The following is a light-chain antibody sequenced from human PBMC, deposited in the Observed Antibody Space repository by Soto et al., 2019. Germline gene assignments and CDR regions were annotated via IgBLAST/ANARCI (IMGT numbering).Light chain of an antibody. CDR1: QSVSSSY. CDR2: GAS. V-gene: IGKV3-20*01. Sequence: EIVLTQSPGTLSLSPGERATLSCRASQSVSSSYLAWYQQKPGQAPRLLIYGASSRATSIPDRFSGSGSVTDFPLTISRLEPEDFAVYYCQQYGSSPRTFGQGTKLEIK. CDR3: QQYGSSPRT. J-gene: IGKJ2*01.